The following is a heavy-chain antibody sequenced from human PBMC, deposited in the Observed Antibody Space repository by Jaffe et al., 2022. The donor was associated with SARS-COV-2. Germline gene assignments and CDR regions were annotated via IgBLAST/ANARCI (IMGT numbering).Heavy chain of an antibody. D-gene: IGHD2-15*01. CDR2: ITNDGTTT. J-gene: IGHJ3*02. Sequence: EVQLVETGGGLVQPGESLRLSCAVSGFTLSSFWMHWVRQAPGKGPVWISHITNDGTTTSYADSVKGRFTISRDSAKNTLYLQMNSLRVDDTAIYYCARGGVVGAFDIWGQGTLVTVSS. CDR3: ARGGVVGAFDI. V-gene: IGHV3-74*01. CDR1: GFTLSSFW.